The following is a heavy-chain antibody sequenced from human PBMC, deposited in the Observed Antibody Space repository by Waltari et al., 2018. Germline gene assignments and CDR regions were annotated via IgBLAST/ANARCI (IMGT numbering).Heavy chain of an antibody. CDR1: GFTFDDYA. D-gene: IGHD1-26*01. Sequence: EVQLVESGGGLVQPGRSLRLSCAASGFTFDDYAMHWVRQAPGKGLEWVSGISWNSGSIGYADSVKGRFTISRDNAKNSLYLQMNSLRAEDTAVYYCARETRTRGGSYFRDYWGQGTLVTVSS. CDR2: ISWNSGSI. V-gene: IGHV3-9*01. CDR3: ARETRTRGGSYFRDY. J-gene: IGHJ4*02.